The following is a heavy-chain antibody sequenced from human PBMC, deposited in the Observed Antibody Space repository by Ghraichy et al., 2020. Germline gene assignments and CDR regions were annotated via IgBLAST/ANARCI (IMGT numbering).Heavy chain of an antibody. J-gene: IGHJ3*02. V-gene: IGHV4-34*01. CDR3: ARGLLVAATRNAFDI. Sequence: SETLSLTCAVYGGSFSGYYWSWIRQPPGKGLEWIGEINHSGSTNYNPSLKSRVTISVDTSKNQFSLKLSSVTAADTAVYYCARGLLVAATRNAFDIWGQGTMVTVSS. CDR1: GGSFSGYY. D-gene: IGHD2-15*01. CDR2: INHSGST.